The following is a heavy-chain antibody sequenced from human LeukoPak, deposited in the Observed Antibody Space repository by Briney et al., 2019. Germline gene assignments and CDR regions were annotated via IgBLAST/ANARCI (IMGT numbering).Heavy chain of an antibody. V-gene: IGHV4-34*01. Sequence: SETLSLTCAVYGGSFSGYYWSWIRQPPGKGLEWIGEINHSGSTNYNPSLKSRVTISVDTSKNQFSLKLRSVTAADTAVYYCARGYSSSWYFYYYMDVWGKGTTVTVSS. CDR3: ARGYSSSWYFYYYMDV. CDR2: INHSGST. CDR1: GGSFSGYY. D-gene: IGHD6-13*01. J-gene: IGHJ6*03.